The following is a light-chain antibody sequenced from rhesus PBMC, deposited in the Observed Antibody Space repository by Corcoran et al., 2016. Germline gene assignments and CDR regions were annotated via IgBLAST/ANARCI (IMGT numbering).Light chain of an antibody. CDR3: LQYSSSPWP. CDR1: QGISSW. V-gene: IGKV1-22*01. CDR2: KAS. Sequence: DIQMTQSPSSLSASVGDKVTITCRASQGISSWLACYPPKPGKAPELLIYKASSLQSGVHSRFSGSGSCKDFTLTFTSLKHEDFATYCCLQYSSSPWPFGLGTKVEIK. J-gene: IGKJ1*01.